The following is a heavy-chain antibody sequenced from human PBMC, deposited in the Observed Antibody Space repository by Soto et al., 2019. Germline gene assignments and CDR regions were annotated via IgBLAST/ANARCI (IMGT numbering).Heavy chain of an antibody. CDR3: AGNRYGDPPTYYYYGMDV. Sequence: QVQLVQSGAEVKKPGSSVKVSCKASGGTFSSYAISWVRQAPGQGLEWMGGIIPIFGTANYAQKFQGRVTDTPDESPRTAYMELSRLRSEDTAVDYCAGNRYGDPPTYYYYGMDVWGQGTTVTVSS. CDR2: IIPIFGTA. V-gene: IGHV1-69*01. D-gene: IGHD4-17*01. J-gene: IGHJ6*02. CDR1: GGTFSSYA.